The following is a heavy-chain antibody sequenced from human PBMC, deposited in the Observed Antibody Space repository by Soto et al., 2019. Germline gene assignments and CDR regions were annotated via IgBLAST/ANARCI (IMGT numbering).Heavy chain of an antibody. CDR2: IIPIFPTA. J-gene: IGHJ6*02. V-gene: IGHV1-69*14. CDR1: GGTFSSYS. Sequence: QVQLVQSGAELKKPGSSVRVSCQASGGTFSSYSVNWVRQAPGRGLEWMGGIIPIFPTADHAQRFQGRVTVNVETSTMRSYVELGCLRADDTAVYCCASRSSVFGVVARGRLDVWGQGTTVPVSS. D-gene: IGHD3-3*01. CDR3: ASRSSVFGVVARGRLDV.